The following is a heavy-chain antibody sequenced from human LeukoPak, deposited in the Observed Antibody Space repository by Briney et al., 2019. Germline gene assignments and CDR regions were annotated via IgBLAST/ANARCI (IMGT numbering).Heavy chain of an antibody. Sequence: PGGSLRLSCAASGFTFSSYAMSWVRQAPGKGLEWVSTISGSGGSTYYVDSVKGRFTISRDNSKNTLYLQMNSLRAEDTAVYYCAKDVMTTRSEAIDYWGQGTLVTVSS. J-gene: IGHJ4*02. V-gene: IGHV3-23*01. CDR2: ISGSGGST. CDR3: AKDVMTTRSEAIDY. CDR1: GFTFSSYA. D-gene: IGHD4-11*01.